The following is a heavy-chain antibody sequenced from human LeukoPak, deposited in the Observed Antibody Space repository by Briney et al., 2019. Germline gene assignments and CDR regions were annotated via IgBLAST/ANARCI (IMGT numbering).Heavy chain of an antibody. D-gene: IGHD3-9*01. Sequence: ASVKVSYKASGYTFTSYGISWVRQAPGQGLEWMGWISAYNGNTNYAQKLQGRVTMTTDTSTSTAYMELRSLRSDDTAVYYCAREPYYDILTGYYTYFDYWGQGTLVTVSS. V-gene: IGHV1-18*01. CDR3: AREPYYDILTGYYTYFDY. J-gene: IGHJ4*02. CDR1: GYTFTSYG. CDR2: ISAYNGNT.